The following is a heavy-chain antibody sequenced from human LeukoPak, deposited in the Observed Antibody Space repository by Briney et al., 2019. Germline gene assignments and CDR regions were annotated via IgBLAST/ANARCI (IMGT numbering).Heavy chain of an antibody. CDR2: INPSGGST. CDR1: GYTFTSYY. CDR3: ARGTVEQDYGDYEEGYYFDY. V-gene: IGHV1-46*01. J-gene: IGHJ4*02. D-gene: IGHD4-17*01. Sequence: ASVQVSCKESGYTFTSYYMHWVRQAPGQGLEWMGIINPSGGSTSYAQKFQGRVTMTRDTSTSTVYMELSSLRSEDTAVYYCARGTVEQDYGDYEEGYYFDYWGQGTLVTVSS.